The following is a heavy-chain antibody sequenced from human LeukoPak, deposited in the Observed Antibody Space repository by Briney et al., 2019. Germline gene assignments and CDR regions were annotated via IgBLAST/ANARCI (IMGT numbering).Heavy chain of an antibody. CDR1: RGTLSPYG. CDR3: ARDNFAPSGVKYFQL. V-gene: IGHV1-69*05. CDR2: IIPKFGSA. Sequence: SVKVSCEASRGTLSPYGIGWVRQALGQGLEWMGGIIPKFGSANYAQKFQDRLTLTTDESTSTAYMELSNLRSEDTAVYFCARDNFAPSGVKYFQLWGPGTLVTVSS. D-gene: IGHD3-16*02. J-gene: IGHJ1*01.